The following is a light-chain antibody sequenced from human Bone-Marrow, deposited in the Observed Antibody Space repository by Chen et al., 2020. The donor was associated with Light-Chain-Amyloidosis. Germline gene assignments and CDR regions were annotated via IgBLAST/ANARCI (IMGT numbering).Light chain of an antibody. CDR3: QSADSSGTYEVI. CDR2: RDT. J-gene: IGLJ2*01. CDR1: DLPTKY. Sequence: SYELTQPPSVSVSPGQTARLTCSGDDLPTKYAYWYQQKPGQAPVLVIHRDTERPSGISERFSGASSGTTATLTSSGVQEEDEADYHCQSADSSGTYEVIFGGGTKLTVL. V-gene: IGLV3-25*03.